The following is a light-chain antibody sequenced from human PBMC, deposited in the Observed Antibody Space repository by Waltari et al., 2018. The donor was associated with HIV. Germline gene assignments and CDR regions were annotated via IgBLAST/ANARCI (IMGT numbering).Light chain of an antibody. Sequence: QSVLTQPPPVSGATGRRVTITCTGSSSNIGAGYDFHWYQQLPVTAPKPLIFGNSNRPAVVPYRFPASKSGPSASLAIPGLHAEDWADYYGQSYDSSLRGSRVVFDGGTKQTVL. V-gene: IGLV1-40*01. J-gene: IGLJ2*01. CDR1: SSNIGAGYD. CDR3: QSYDSSLRGSRVV. CDR2: GNS.